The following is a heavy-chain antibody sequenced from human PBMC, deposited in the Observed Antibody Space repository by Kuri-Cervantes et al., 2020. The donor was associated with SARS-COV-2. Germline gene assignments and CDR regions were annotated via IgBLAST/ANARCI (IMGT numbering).Heavy chain of an antibody. D-gene: IGHD2-2*01. CDR2: IYYSGST. CDR3: ARDIVVVPAATLDFGYYHYYMDV. J-gene: IGHJ6*03. Sequence: SETLSLTCTVAGGSVSSGSYYWSWIRQPPGKGLEWIGYIYYSGSTNYNPSLKSRVTISVDTSKNQFSLKLSSVTAADTAVYYCARDIVVVPAATLDFGYYHYYMDVWGKGTTVTVSS. V-gene: IGHV4-61*01. CDR1: GGSVSSGSYY.